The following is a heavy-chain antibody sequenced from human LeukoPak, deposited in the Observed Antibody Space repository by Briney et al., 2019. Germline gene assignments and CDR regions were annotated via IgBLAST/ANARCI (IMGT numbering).Heavy chain of an antibody. CDR1: GDSVSSNSAA. CDR2: TYYRSKWYN. J-gene: IGHJ4*02. Sequence: SQTLSLTCASSGDSVSSNSAAWNWIRQSPSRGLEWLGRTYYRSKWYNDYAVSVKSRITINPDTSKNQFSLQLNSVTPEDTAVYYCATAGTRLWFGELPDLFDYWGQGTLVTVSS. D-gene: IGHD3-10*01. CDR3: ATAGTRLWFGELPDLFDY. V-gene: IGHV6-1*01.